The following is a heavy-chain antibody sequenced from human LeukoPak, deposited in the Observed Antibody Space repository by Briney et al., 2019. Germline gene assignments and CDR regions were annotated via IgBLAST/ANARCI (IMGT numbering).Heavy chain of an antibody. D-gene: IGHD5-24*01. CDR1: GGSVSSGSYY. Sequence: SETLSLTCTVSGGSVSSGSYYWSWIRQPPGKGLEWIGYISYSGNTNYNPSLKSRVTISVDTSKNQFSLKLSSVTAADTAVYYCARSQDGYNYVIPYWGQGTLVTVSS. CDR2: ISYSGNT. J-gene: IGHJ4*02. CDR3: ARSQDGYNYVIPY. V-gene: IGHV4-61*01.